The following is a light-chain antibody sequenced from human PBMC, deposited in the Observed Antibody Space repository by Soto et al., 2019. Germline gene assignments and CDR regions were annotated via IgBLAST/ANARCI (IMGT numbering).Light chain of an antibody. CDR2: AAS. V-gene: IGKV1-8*01. CDR3: QQYYSYPLT. CDR1: QGISSY. Sequence: AVRMTQSPSSLSASTGDRVTITCRASQGISSYLAWYQQQPGKAPKLLIYAASTLQSGVPSRFSGSGSGTDFTLTISSLQSEDFATYYCQQYYSYPLTFGGGTKVEIK. J-gene: IGKJ4*01.